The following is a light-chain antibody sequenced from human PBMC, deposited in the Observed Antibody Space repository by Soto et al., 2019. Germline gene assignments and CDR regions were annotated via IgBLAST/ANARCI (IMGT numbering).Light chain of an antibody. CDR2: GAS. CDR1: QRISSKY. V-gene: IGKV3-20*01. Sequence: DIVLTQSRGTLSLSPGERATLSCRASQRISSKYLAWYQQKPGQAPRLLIDGASSRATGIPDRFSGSGSGTDFTLTIGRLEPEDSAVYYCQQYDTSPRTFGQGTKVEIK. CDR3: QQYDTSPRT. J-gene: IGKJ1*01.